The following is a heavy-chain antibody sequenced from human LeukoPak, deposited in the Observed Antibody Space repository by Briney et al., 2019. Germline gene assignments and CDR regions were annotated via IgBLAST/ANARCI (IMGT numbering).Heavy chain of an antibody. Sequence: PGGSLRLSCAASGFTFSSYAMYWVRQAPGKGLEWVLSISGTSGSTYYSDSVKGRFTISRDNSKNTLYLQMNSLKAEDTAVYYCAKDFTGLGSLDYWGQGTLVTVSS. CDR2: ISGTSGST. CDR1: GFTFSSYA. J-gene: IGHJ4*02. CDR3: AKDFTGLGSLDY. D-gene: IGHD3-10*01. V-gene: IGHV3-23*01.